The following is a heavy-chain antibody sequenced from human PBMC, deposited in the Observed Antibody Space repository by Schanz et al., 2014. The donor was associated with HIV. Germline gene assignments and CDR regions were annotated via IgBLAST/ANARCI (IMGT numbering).Heavy chain of an antibody. CDR3: ARGRRDVSMIVLYWLDP. J-gene: IGHJ5*02. CDR1: GYTFSNFA. CDR2: MNPNSGNT. V-gene: IGHV1-8*02. Sequence: QVQLVQSGAEVKKPGASVKVSCKASGYTFSNFAINWVRQATGQGLEWMGWMNPNSGNTGYAQKFRGRVTMTRNTSTGTAYMELRSLRAEDTAVYYCARGRRDVSMIVLYWLDPWGQGTLVTVSS. D-gene: IGHD3-22*01.